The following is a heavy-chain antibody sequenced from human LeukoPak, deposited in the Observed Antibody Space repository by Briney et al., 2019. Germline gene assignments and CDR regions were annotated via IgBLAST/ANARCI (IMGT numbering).Heavy chain of an antibody. D-gene: IGHD3-22*01. Sequence: GESLKISCKGSGYSFTSYWIGWVRQMPGKGLEWMGIIYPGDSDTRYSPSFQGQVTTSADKSISTAYLQWSSLKASDTAMYYCARAGDSSGYYPDQIDYWGQGTLVTVSS. CDR1: GYSFTSYW. J-gene: IGHJ4*02. CDR2: IYPGDSDT. CDR3: ARAGDSSGYYPDQIDY. V-gene: IGHV5-51*01.